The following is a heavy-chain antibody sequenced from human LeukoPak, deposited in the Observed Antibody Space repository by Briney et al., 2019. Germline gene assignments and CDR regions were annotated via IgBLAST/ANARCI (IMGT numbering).Heavy chain of an antibody. Sequence: GASVKVSCKASGCTFTGYYMHWVRQAPGQGLEWMGWINPNSGGTNYAQKFQGRVTMTRDTSISTAYMELSRLRSDDTAVYYCARGTVVTPKYYFDYWGQGTLVTVSS. CDR1: GCTFTGYY. CDR2: INPNSGGT. CDR3: ARGTVVTPKYYFDY. J-gene: IGHJ4*02. V-gene: IGHV1-2*02. D-gene: IGHD4-23*01.